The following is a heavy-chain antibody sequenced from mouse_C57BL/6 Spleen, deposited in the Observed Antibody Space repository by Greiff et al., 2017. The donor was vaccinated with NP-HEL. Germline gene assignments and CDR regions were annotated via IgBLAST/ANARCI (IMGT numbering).Heavy chain of an antibody. D-gene: IGHD1-1*01. CDR2: IHPSDSDT. CDR3: AIPLYYYGSSSYWYFDV. Sequence: QVQLQQPGAELVKPGASVKVSCKASGYTFTSYWMHWVKQRPGQGLEWIGRIHPSDSDTNYNQKFKGKATLTVDKSSSTAYMQLSSLTSEDSAVYYCAIPLYYYGSSSYWYFDVWGTGTTVTVSS. V-gene: IGHV1-74*01. CDR1: GYTFTSYW. J-gene: IGHJ1*03.